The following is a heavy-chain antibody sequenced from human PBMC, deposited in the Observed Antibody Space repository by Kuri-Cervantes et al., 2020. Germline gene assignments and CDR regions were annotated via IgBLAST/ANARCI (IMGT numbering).Heavy chain of an antibody. Sequence: GGSLRLSCAASGFTFSSYEMNWVRQAPGKGLEWVSYISSSGSTIYYADSVKGRFTISRDNSKNTLYLQMNSLRAEDTAVYYCAKALYFDWLSYGYYFDYWGQGTLVTVSS. D-gene: IGHD3-9*01. CDR1: GFTFSSYE. J-gene: IGHJ4*02. V-gene: IGHV3-48*03. CDR3: AKALYFDWLSYGYYFDY. CDR2: ISSSGSTI.